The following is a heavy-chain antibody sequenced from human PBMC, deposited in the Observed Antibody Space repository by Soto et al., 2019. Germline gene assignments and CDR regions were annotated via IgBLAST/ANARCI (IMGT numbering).Heavy chain of an antibody. CDR3: ARAQLVGYYFDS. Sequence: QVQLQESGPGLVKPSQTLSLTCTVSGGSITSYNYSWTWIRQPPGKGLEWIGYIYYSGSTYYNPSLKSRVTIAVDKAKNQLSLRLSAVTAADTAVYYCARAQLVGYYFDSWGQGTLVTVSS. D-gene: IGHD2-2*01. CDR2: IYYSGST. CDR1: GGSITSYNYS. V-gene: IGHV4-30-4*08. J-gene: IGHJ4*02.